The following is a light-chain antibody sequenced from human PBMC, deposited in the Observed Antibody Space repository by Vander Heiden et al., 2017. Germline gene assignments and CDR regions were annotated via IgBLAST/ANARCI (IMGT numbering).Light chain of an antibody. CDR2: WAS. V-gene: IGKV4-1*01. CDR1: QSVLYSSNNQNY. J-gene: IGKJ2*01. CDR3: QQYYSTPYT. Sequence: DIVMTHSPDSLAASLGERATINCNSSQSVLYSSNNQNYLTWYQQKPGQPPKLLIYWASTRESGVPDRFSGSGSGTDFTLTISSLQAEDVAVYYCQQYYSTPYTFGQGTKLEIK.